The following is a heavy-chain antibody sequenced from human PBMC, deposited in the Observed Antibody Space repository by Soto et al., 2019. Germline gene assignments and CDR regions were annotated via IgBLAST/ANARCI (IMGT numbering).Heavy chain of an antibody. CDR2: IYYSGST. CDR3: ARLIRTWGMDV. J-gene: IGHJ6*02. V-gene: IGHV4-39*01. Sequence: SETLSLTCTVSGGSISSSSYYWGWIRQPPGKGLEWIGSIYYSGSTYYNPSLKSRVTISVDTSKNQFSLQLSSVTAADTAVYYCARLIRTWGMDVWGQGTTVTVSS. CDR1: GGSISSSSYY.